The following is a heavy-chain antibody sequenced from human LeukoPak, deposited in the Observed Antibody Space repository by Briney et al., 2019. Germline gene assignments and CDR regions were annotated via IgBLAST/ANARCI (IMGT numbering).Heavy chain of an antibody. Sequence: GGSLRLSCAASGLSFSSFSMNWVRQAPGKGLEWVSYSSSSSSTIYYADFVEGRFTISRDNAKNSLYLQMDSLRAEDTALYYCARATHSGLAAANAYWGQGTLVTVSS. CDR3: ARATHSGLAAANAY. CDR1: GLSFSSFS. D-gene: IGHD6-13*01. J-gene: IGHJ4*02. CDR2: SSSSSSTI. V-gene: IGHV3-48*04.